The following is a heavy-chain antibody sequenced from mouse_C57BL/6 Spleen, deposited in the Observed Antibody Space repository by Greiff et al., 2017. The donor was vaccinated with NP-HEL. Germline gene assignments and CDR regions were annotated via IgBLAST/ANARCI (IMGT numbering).Heavy chain of an antibody. J-gene: IGHJ3*01. CDR1: GFTFSSYA. CDR2: ISDGGSYT. CDR3: ARDGRSFAY. V-gene: IGHV5-4*01. Sequence: EVKLQESGGGLMKPGGSLKLSCAASGFTFSSYAMSWVRQTPEKRLEWVATISDGGSYTYYPDNVKGRFTISRDNAKNNLYLQMSHLKSEDTAMYYCARDGRSFAYWGQGTLVTVSA.